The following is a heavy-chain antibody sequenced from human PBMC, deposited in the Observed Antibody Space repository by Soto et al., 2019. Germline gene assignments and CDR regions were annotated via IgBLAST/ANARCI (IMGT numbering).Heavy chain of an antibody. CDR2: FDPEDDET. CDR1: GYSLTELS. V-gene: IGHV1-24*01. CDR3: ATGLLGYTYGHGGDY. D-gene: IGHD5-18*01. J-gene: IGHJ4*02. Sequence: SVKVSCKVSGYSLTELSMHWVRQAPVKGLEWMGGFDPEDDETIYAQKFQGRVTMTEDTSTDTAYLELSSLRSDDTAVYFCATGLLGYTYGHGGDYWGQGTLVTVSS.